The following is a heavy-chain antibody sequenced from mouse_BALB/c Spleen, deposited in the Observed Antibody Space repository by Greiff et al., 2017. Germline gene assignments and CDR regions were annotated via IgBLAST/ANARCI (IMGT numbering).Heavy chain of an antibody. Sequence: EVMLVESGGGLVKPGGSLKLSCAASGFTFSSYAMSWVRQTPEKRLEWVASISSGGSTYYPDSVKGRFTISRDNARNILYLQMSSLRSEDTAMYYCAREGAITTAFAYWGQGTLVTVSA. D-gene: IGHD1-2*01. J-gene: IGHJ3*01. CDR1: GFTFSSYA. V-gene: IGHV5-6-5*01. CDR3: AREGAITTAFAY. CDR2: ISSGGST.